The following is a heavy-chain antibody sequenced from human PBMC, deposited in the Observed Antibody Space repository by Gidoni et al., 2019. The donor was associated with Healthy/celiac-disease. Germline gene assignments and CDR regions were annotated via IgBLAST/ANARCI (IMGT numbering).Heavy chain of an antibody. V-gene: IGHV3-53*01. CDR1: GFTVSSNY. CDR2: IYSGGST. J-gene: IGHJ3*02. D-gene: IGHD2-21*02. Sequence: EVQLVESGGGLIQPGGSLRLSCAASGFTVSSNYMSWVRQAPGKGLEWVSVIYSGGSTYYADSVKGRFTISRDNFKNTLYLQMNSLRAEDTAVYYCASKGLPCGGDCYGAFDIWGQGTMVTVSS. CDR3: ASKGLPCGGDCYGAFDI.